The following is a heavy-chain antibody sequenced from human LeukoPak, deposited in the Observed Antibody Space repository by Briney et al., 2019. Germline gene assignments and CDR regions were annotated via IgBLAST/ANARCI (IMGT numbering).Heavy chain of an antibody. CDR1: GGSFSGYY. D-gene: IGHD2-2*01. Sequence: PSETLFLTCAVYGGSFSGYYWSWIRQPPGKGLEWIGEINHSGSTNYNPSLKSRVTISVDTSKNQFSLKLSSVTAADTAVYYCARGQTFGIVVVPAARFDYWGQGTLVTVSS. V-gene: IGHV4-34*01. CDR3: ARGQTFGIVVVPAARFDY. CDR2: INHSGST. J-gene: IGHJ4*02.